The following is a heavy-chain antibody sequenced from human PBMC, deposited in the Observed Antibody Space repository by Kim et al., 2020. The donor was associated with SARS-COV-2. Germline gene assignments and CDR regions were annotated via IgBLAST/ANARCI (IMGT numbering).Heavy chain of an antibody. Sequence: SETLSLTCTVSGGSISSGGYYWSWIRQHPGKGLEWIGYIYYSGSTYYNPSLKSRVTISVDTSKNQFSLKLSSVTAADTAMYYCARVPGYSYGKYYFDYWGQGALVTVSS. D-gene: IGHD5-18*01. CDR2: IYYSGST. V-gene: IGHV4-31*03. CDR1: GGSISSGGYY. J-gene: IGHJ4*02. CDR3: ARVPGYSYGKYYFDY.